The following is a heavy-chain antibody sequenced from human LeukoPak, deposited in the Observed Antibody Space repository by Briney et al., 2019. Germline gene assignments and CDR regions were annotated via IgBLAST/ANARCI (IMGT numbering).Heavy chain of an antibody. CDR3: ARDPRWLTPDCTSTSCYENYFDP. Sequence: SETLSLTCGVSGYSISSGYQWAWIRQSPGKGLEWIGSSYHSGSAHYNPSLKRRVTISVETSKNQFSLNMCSVTAADTAVYYCARDPRWLTPDCTSTSCYENYFDPWGQGTLVTVSS. J-gene: IGHJ5*02. CDR1: GYSISSGYQ. CDR2: SYHSGSA. D-gene: IGHD2-2*01. V-gene: IGHV4-38-2*02.